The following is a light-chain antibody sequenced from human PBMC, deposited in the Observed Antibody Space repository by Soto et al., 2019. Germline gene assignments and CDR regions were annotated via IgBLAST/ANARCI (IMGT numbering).Light chain of an antibody. CDR1: SSDVGGYHF. J-gene: IGLJ1*01. CDR2: EVS. CDR3: SSYTTTSTYV. Sequence: QSALTQPASVSGSPGKSITLSCTGTSSDVGGYHFVSWYQQHPGKAPKLMIYEVSKRPSGVSDRFSGSKSGSTASLTISGLQAEDEADYYCSSYTTTSTYVFGTGTKLTVL. V-gene: IGLV2-14*01.